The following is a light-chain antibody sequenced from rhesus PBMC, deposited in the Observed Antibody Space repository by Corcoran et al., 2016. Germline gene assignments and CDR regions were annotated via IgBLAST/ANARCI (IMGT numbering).Light chain of an antibody. Sequence: EIVMTQSPATLSLSPGERATLSCRASQSVSSNLAWHQQKPGQAPWILIYNASNRATGIPHTFSGSGSGTDYTLTISSLEPEDVGVYYCQQDSNWPFTFGPGTKLDIK. CDR1: QSVSSN. CDR3: QQDSNWPFT. J-gene: IGKJ3*01. CDR2: NAS. V-gene: IGKV3-35*01.